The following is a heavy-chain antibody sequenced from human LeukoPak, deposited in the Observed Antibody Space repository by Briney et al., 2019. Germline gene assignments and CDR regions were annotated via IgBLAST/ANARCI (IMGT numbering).Heavy chain of an antibody. D-gene: IGHD3-3*01. CDR3: ARRSYDFWSGYYYYMDV. Sequence: GESLKIPCKGSGYSFTSYWSGWVRQMPGKGLEWMGIIYPGDSDTRYSPSFQGQVTISADKSISTAYLQWSSLKASDTAMYYCARRSYDFWSGYYYYMDVWGKGTTVTVSS. CDR2: IYPGDSDT. CDR1: GYSFTSYW. V-gene: IGHV5-51*01. J-gene: IGHJ6*03.